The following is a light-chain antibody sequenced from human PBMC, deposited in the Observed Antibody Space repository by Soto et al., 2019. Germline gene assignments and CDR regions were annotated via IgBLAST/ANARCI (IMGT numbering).Light chain of an antibody. CDR1: QSVSIL. V-gene: IGKV3-15*01. Sequence: EIVMTQSPATLAVSTGESATLYCTASQSVSILLAWYQQKPGQAPRLLIHGATTRATGIPAKFSGSGSGTEFTLTISSLQPEDFAVYYCQQHNNWPRTFGPGTKVDIK. J-gene: IGKJ1*01. CDR2: GAT. CDR3: QQHNNWPRT.